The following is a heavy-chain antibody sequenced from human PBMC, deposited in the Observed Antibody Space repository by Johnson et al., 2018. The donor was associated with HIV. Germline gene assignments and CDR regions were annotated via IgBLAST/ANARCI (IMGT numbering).Heavy chain of an antibody. J-gene: IGHJ3*02. Sequence: VQLVESGGGVVRPGGSLRLSCAASGFTFDDYGMTWVRQAPGKGLEWVATIKQDGSEKYYVDSLKGRFSISRDNAKNSLYLQMNSLRAEDTAVYYCARDRVGATAFDIWGQGTLVTVSS. CDR1: GFTFDDYG. CDR3: ARDRVGATAFDI. D-gene: IGHD1-26*01. V-gene: IGHV3-7*01. CDR2: IKQDGSEK.